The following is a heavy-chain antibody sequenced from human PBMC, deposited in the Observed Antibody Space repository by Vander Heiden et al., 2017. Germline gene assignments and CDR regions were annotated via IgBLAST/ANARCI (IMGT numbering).Heavy chain of an antibody. Sequence: EVQLVESGGGLVQPGGSLRLSCVDAGFTFSSSWMHWVRQAPGTGLVWLSRMNSDGSTTDYADSVKGRFTISRDNAKNTLYLQMNGLRAEDTAVYYCARAGFFRFDYWGQGSLVTVAS. CDR2: MNSDGSTT. J-gene: IGHJ4*02. CDR3: ARAGFFRFDY. D-gene: IGHD3-3*01. CDR1: GFTFSSSW. V-gene: IGHV3-74*01.